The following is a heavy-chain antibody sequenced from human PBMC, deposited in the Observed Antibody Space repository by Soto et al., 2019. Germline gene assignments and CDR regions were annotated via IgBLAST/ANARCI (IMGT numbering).Heavy chain of an antibody. CDR3: ATAPILSIGAPKRFDT. CDR2: ISCNSATI. V-gene: IGHV3-9*01. Sequence: EVQLVESGGGLVQPGGSRRLSGAASGFTFDDYAMHWVRQGPGKGLEWVSGISCNSATIAYADSVKGRFTISRANAKNSLDLQMHTLRAEDTALYYCATAPILSIGAPKRFDTWGQGTLVTVSS. D-gene: IGHD6-6*01. CDR1: GFTFDDYA. J-gene: IGHJ5*02.